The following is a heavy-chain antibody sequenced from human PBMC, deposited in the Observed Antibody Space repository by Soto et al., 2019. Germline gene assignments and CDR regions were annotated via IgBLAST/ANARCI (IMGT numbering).Heavy chain of an antibody. CDR2: IYYTGST. Sequence: QVQLQESGPGLVKPSQTLSLTCSVSGGSISSGDYYWSWIRQPPGKGLEWIGYIYYTGSTYYNPSLKSRVTISVDTSKNQFSLKLSSVTAADTALYYCARDFWSGSSHWYFDLWGRGTLVTVSS. CDR1: GGSISSGDYY. J-gene: IGHJ2*01. D-gene: IGHD3-3*01. V-gene: IGHV4-30-4*01. CDR3: ARDFWSGSSHWYFDL.